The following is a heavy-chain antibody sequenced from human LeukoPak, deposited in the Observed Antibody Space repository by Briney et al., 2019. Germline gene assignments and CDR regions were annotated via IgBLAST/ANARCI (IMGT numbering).Heavy chain of an antibody. CDR2: ISYDGSNK. CDR1: GFTFSSYG. CDR3: AKDLPGPFDY. Sequence: PGGSLRLSCAASGFTFSSYGMHWVREAPGKGLGWVAVISYDGSNKYYADSVKGRFTISRDNSKNTLYLQMNSLRAEDTAVYYCAKDLPGPFDYWGQGTLVTVSS. V-gene: IGHV3-30*18. J-gene: IGHJ4*02. D-gene: IGHD5/OR15-5a*01.